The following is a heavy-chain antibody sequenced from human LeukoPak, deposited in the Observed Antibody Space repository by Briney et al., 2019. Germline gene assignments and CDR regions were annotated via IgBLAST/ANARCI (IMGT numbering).Heavy chain of an antibody. J-gene: IGHJ1*01. Sequence: PGGSLRLSCAASGFTFSSCAMNWVRQAPGKGLEWVSSISTSSSYIYYADSVKGRFTISRDNAKKSLYLQMNSLRAGDTAVYYCARDGGDYYDSSGYPFHHWGQGTLVTVSS. CDR3: ARDGGDYYDSSGYPFHH. CDR1: GFTFSSCA. D-gene: IGHD3-22*01. CDR2: ISTSSSYI. V-gene: IGHV3-21*01.